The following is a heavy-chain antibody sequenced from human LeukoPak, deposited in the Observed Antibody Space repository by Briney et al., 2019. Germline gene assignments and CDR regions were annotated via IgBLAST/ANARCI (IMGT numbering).Heavy chain of an antibody. CDR2: ISSSSSYL. CDR1: GFTFSSYS. CDR3: ARAPIPGPPNWFDP. Sequence: GGSLRLSCAASGFTFSSYSMNWVRQAPGKGLEWVSSISSSSSYLYYADSVKGRFTISRDNAKNSLYLQMNSLRAEDTAVYYCARAPIPGPPNWFDPWGQGTLVTVSS. V-gene: IGHV3-21*01. J-gene: IGHJ5*02.